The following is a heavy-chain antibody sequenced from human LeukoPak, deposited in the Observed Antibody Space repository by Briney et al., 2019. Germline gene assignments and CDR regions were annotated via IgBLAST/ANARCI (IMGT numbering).Heavy chain of an antibody. CDR3: TREPPSTGYYDY. J-gene: IGHJ4*02. CDR2: INPSGDGT. CDR1: GYSLTSYF. V-gene: IGHV1-46*01. Sequence: ASVKVSFKASGYSLTSYFMHWVRQAPGQGLEWMGVINPSGDGTSYTQKFQGRVTMTRDMSTSTGFMELTSLRSEDTAVYFCTREPPSTGYYDYWGQGTLVTVSS. D-gene: IGHD1-1*01.